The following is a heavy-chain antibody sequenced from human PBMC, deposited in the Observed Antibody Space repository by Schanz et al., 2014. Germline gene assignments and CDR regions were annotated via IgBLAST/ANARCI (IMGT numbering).Heavy chain of an antibody. V-gene: IGHV3-21*02. CDR1: GFTFSSYS. CDR3: ARDPVEGAPTPYYFDS. D-gene: IGHD1-26*01. Sequence: EVQLVESGGGLVKPGGSLRLSCAASGFTFSSYSLAWVRQAPGKGLEWVSFISTGRYLYYADSVKGSFTISRDNTKNSVFLQMSSLRVEDNGLYFCARDPVEGAPTPYYFDSWGPGTLVTVSS. CDR2: ISTGRYL. J-gene: IGHJ4*02.